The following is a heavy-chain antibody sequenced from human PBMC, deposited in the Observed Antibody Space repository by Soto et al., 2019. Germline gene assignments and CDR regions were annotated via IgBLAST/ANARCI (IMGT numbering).Heavy chain of an antibody. D-gene: IGHD4-4*01. J-gene: IGHJ5*02. CDR3: VRGGSNYAS. CDR1: VFTFSDSW. V-gene: IGHV3-7*01. CDR2: IKPDESEK. Sequence: WWSLRLSCTASVFTFSDSWMIWVRQAPGKGLEWVARIKPDESEKKYADSVKGRFSISRDNAKNSMYLQMDSLRGEDTAVYYCVRGGSNYASWGQGTLVTVSS.